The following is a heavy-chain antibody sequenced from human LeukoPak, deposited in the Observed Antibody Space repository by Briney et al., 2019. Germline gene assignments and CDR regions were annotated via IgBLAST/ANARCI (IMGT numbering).Heavy chain of an antibody. D-gene: IGHD5-24*01. Sequence: CYADSVKGRFTISRDNSKNTLYLQMNSLRAEDTAVYYCARRLQGIDYWGQGTLVTVSS. V-gene: IGHV3-30*01. J-gene: IGHJ4*02. CDR3: ARRLQGIDY.